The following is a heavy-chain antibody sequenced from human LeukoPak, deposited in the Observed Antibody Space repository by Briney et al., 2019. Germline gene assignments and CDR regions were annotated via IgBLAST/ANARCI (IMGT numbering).Heavy chain of an antibody. V-gene: IGHV3-53*01. Sequence: GGSLRLPCAASGFTVSSNYMTWVRQAPGRGLEWVSVIYSGGDTYYADSVKGRFTISRGNSKNTLYLQMNSLRAEDTAVYYCARDSHRDYMDVWGKGTTVTVSS. CDR1: GFTVSSNY. D-gene: IGHD1-14*01. CDR2: IYSGGDT. J-gene: IGHJ6*03. CDR3: ARDSHRDYMDV.